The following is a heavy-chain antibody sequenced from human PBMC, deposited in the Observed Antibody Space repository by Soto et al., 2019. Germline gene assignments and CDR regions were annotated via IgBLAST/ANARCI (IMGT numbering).Heavy chain of an antibody. Sequence: GGSLRLSCAASGFTFSSYGMHWVRQAPGKGLEWVAVISYDGSNKYYADSVKGRFTISRDNSKNTLYLQMNSLRAEDTAVYYCAKDRKLLRYYDFWSGFDHWGQGTLVTVSS. J-gene: IGHJ4*02. CDR2: ISYDGSNK. D-gene: IGHD3-3*01. V-gene: IGHV3-30*18. CDR3: AKDRKLLRYYDFWSGFDH. CDR1: GFTFSSYG.